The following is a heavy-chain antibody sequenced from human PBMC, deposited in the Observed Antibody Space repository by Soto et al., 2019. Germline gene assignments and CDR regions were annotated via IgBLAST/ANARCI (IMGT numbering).Heavy chain of an antibody. Sequence: ESGGGLVQPGGSLRLSCVVSGFTFGRHWMSWVRQAPGKGLEWVANIKEDGSEKNTVDSLKGRFTISRDNARNSVYLQMSSLRAGDTAVYYCARVENSFGGMDVWGQGTTVIVS. CDR2: IKEDGSEK. V-gene: IGHV3-7*05. D-gene: IGHD3-16*01. CDR1: GFTFGRHW. J-gene: IGHJ6*02. CDR3: ARVENSFGGMDV.